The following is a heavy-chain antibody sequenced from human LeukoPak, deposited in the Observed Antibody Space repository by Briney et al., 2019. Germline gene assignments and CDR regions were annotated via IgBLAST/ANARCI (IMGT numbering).Heavy chain of an antibody. Sequence: GKSLRLSCAASGFTLRSFDMSWVRQAPGKGLEWVSTLSCIDTSCTEYYADSVKGRFSISRDNSKNTLFLQMNSLRVEDTAVYYCVRNTEHCFDHWGQGTLVTVSS. J-gene: IGHJ4*02. CDR1: GFTLRSFD. CDR3: VRNTEHCFDH. CDR2: LSCIDTSCTE. V-gene: IGHV3-23*01. D-gene: IGHD1-26*01.